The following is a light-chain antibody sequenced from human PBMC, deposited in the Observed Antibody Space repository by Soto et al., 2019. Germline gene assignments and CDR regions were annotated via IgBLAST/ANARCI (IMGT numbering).Light chain of an antibody. CDR1: QSISSW. V-gene: IGKV1-5*03. Sequence: DIQMTQSPSTLSASVGDRVTITCRASQSISSWLAWYQQKPGKAPKLLIYKASSLESGVPSRFSGSGSGTEFPLTISSLQPDDFATYYCQQYNSWMYTFGQGTKLEIK. CDR3: QQYNSWMYT. CDR2: KAS. J-gene: IGKJ2*01.